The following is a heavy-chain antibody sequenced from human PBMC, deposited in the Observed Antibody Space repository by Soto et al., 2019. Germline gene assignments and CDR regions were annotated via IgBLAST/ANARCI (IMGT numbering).Heavy chain of an antibody. CDR3: ARRLGSLQTANLDL. V-gene: IGHV3-11*06. Sequence: PVGSLRLSCEASGFPFGDYYMSWIRQSPGRGLEWVSFLSSSSRFIKYADSVRGRFTISRDNAKNALYLQMNSLRAEDTAVYYCARRLGSLQTANLDLWGRGTLVTVSS. CDR1: GFPFGDYY. J-gene: IGHJ2*01. D-gene: IGHD1-1*01. CDR2: LSSSSRFI.